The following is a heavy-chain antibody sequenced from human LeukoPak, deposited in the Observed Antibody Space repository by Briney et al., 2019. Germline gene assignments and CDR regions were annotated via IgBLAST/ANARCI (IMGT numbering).Heavy chain of an antibody. V-gene: IGHV4-59*01. D-gene: IGHD4-23*01. Sequence: SETLSLTCTVSGGSMRYYYWSWIRQPPGQGLEWIGYIYYSGSTNYNPSLKSRVTISVDTSKSQFSLKLSSVTAADTAVYYCAKSPAVDAAFDIWGQGTMVTVSS. CDR1: GGSMRYYY. J-gene: IGHJ3*02. CDR2: IYYSGST. CDR3: AKSPAVDAAFDI.